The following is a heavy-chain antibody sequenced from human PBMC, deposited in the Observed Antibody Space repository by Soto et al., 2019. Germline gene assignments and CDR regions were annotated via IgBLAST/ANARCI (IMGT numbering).Heavy chain of an antibody. V-gene: IGHV4-61*01. J-gene: IGHJ4*02. D-gene: IGHD6-13*01. Sequence: QVQLQESGPGLVKPSETLSLTCTVSGGSVSSGSYYWSWIRQPPGKGLEWIGYIYYSGSTNYNPSLKSRVTISVDTSKNQFSLKLSSVTAADTAVYYCARDRIAAAGPSYWGQGTLVTVSS. CDR1: GGSVSSGSYY. CDR2: IYYSGST. CDR3: ARDRIAAAGPSY.